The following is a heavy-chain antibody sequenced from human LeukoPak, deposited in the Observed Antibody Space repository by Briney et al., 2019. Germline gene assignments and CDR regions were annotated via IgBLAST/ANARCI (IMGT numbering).Heavy chain of an antibody. J-gene: IGHJ4*02. CDR1: GFTFSSYW. CDR2: IKQDGSEK. Sequence: GGSLRLSCAASGFTFSSYWMSWVRQAPGKGLEWVANIKQDGSEKYYVDSVKGRFSISRDNAKKSLYLQMDSLRAEDTAVYYCARYASGWLFDFWGQGTLVTVSS. CDR3: ARYASGWLFDF. D-gene: IGHD6-19*01. V-gene: IGHV3-7*01.